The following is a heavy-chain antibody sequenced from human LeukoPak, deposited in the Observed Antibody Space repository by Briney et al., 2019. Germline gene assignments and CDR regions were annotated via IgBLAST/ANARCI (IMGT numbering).Heavy chain of an antibody. CDR1: GFTFYDYA. V-gene: IGHV3-9*01. Sequence: GGSLRLSCAAPGFTFYDYAMHWVRQAPGKGLEWVSGISWNSGSIGYADSVKGRFTISRDNAKNSLYLQMNSLRAEDTALYYCANEKTLTFDHWGQGTPVTVSS. CDR3: ANEKTLTFDH. J-gene: IGHJ4*02. D-gene: IGHD3-9*01. CDR2: ISWNSGSI.